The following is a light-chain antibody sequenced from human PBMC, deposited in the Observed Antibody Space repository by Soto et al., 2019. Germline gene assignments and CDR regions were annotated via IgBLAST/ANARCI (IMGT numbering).Light chain of an antibody. CDR1: QGISNW. J-gene: IGKJ5*01. CDR3: QQAYSCPPIT. V-gene: IGKV1-12*01. CDR2: AAS. Sequence: IQLTQSPSSVSASVGDRFTITCPASQGISNWLAWYQQKPGKAPKLLIYAASSWQSGVPSRFSGSGSGSEFTLTINNLQSEDFATYYCQQAYSCPPITFGQGTRLEIK.